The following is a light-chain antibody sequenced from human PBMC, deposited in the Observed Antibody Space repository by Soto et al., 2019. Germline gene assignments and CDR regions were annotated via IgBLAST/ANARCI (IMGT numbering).Light chain of an antibody. CDR2: DVT. J-gene: IGLJ1*01. Sequence: QTVFTQRRSLSGCPGQSVANSCTGTRSDVGGYDSVSWYQQQPGKAPKLLIYDVTKRPSGVPNRFSGSKSGHTASLTISGLQAEDEADYYCCSYLGSYSYVFGTGTTVTV. V-gene: IGLV2-11*01. CDR1: RSDVGGYDS. CDR3: CSYLGSYSYV.